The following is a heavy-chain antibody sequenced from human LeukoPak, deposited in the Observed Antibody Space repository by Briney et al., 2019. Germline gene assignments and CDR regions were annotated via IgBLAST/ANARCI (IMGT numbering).Heavy chain of an antibody. J-gene: IGHJ6*03. V-gene: IGHV3-48*03. CDR1: GFTFSSYE. Sequence: GGSLRLSCAASGFTFSSYEMNWVRQAPGKGLEWLSYISSSGATKYYADSVKGRFTISRDNAKNSLYLQMDSLRAEDTALYFCARVRSGYPRYMGVWGKGTTVTISS. CDR2: ISSSGATK. D-gene: IGHD5-12*01. CDR3: ARVRSGYPRYMGV.